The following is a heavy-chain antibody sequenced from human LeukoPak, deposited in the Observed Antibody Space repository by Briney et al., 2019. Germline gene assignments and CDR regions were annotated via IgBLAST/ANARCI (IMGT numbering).Heavy chain of an antibody. V-gene: IGHV3-30*18. D-gene: IGHD1-26*01. Sequence: PGGSPRLSCAASGFTFSGYGMHWVRQAPGKGLEWVAVISYDGHNEYYADSVKGRFTISRDNSKNTVYVQMNSLRGDDTAVYYCAKDVGKWESLHFFDYWGQGTLVTVSS. CDR3: AKDVGKWESLHFFDY. CDR1: GFTFSGYG. J-gene: IGHJ4*02. CDR2: ISYDGHNE.